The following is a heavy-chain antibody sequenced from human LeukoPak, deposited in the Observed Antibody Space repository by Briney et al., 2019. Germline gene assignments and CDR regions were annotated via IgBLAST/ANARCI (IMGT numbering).Heavy chain of an antibody. D-gene: IGHD3-10*01. Sequence: PGGSLRLSCAASGFTFSSYEMNWVRQAPGKGLEWVSYISSRGSTIYYADSVKGRFTISRDNAKNSLYLQMNSLRAEDTAVYYCARDQYYYGSGSYSGYGMDVWGQGTTVTVSS. CDR2: ISSRGSTI. CDR1: GFTFSSYE. J-gene: IGHJ6*02. V-gene: IGHV3-48*03. CDR3: ARDQYYYGSGSYSGYGMDV.